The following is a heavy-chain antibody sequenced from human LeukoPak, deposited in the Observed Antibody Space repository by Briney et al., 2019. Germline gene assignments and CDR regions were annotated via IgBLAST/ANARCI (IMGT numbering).Heavy chain of an antibody. CDR2: ISSSSSTI. CDR1: GFTFSSCS. Sequence: PGGSLRLSCAASGFTFSSCSMNWVRQAPGKGLEWVSYISSSSSTIYYADSVKGRFTISSDNAKNSLYLQMNSLTDEDTAVYYCARTFYYDSSTYPNWFDPWGQGTLVTVSS. CDR3: ARTFYYDSSTYPNWFDP. D-gene: IGHD3-22*01. J-gene: IGHJ5*02. V-gene: IGHV3-48*02.